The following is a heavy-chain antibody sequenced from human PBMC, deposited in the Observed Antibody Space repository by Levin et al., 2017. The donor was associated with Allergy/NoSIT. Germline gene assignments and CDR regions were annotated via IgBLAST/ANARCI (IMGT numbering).Heavy chain of an antibody. D-gene: IGHD4-11*01. CDR3: VREAGGDSNIDPFDH. J-gene: IGHJ4*02. Sequence: GESLKISCAASGFPFSSYDMHWVRQAPGKGLEWLSAIDTAGETYYPGAVRGRFTISRENAKNSLYLQINSLRAGDTAVYFCVREAGGDSNIDPFDHWGQGTLVTVSS. CDR2: IDTAGET. V-gene: IGHV3-13*01. CDR1: GFPFSSYD.